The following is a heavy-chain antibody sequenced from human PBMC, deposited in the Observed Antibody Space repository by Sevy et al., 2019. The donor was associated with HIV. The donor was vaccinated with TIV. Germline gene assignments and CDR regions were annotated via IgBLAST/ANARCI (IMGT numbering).Heavy chain of an antibody. D-gene: IGHD3-10*01. CDR1: GFTFSEYG. CDR2: ISHDGRNNK. Sequence: GRSLRLSCAASGFTFSEYGMHWVRQAPGKGLEWVAVISHDGRNNKYNADSVKGRFTISRDNSKNTLYLQMNSLRAEDTAIYYCARDRGEILSSAFNYWGQGTLVTVSS. CDR3: ARDRGEILSSAFNY. J-gene: IGHJ4*02. V-gene: IGHV3-30*04.